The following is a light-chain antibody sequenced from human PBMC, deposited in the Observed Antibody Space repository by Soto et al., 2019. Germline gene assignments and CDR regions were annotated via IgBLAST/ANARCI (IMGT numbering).Light chain of an antibody. CDR3: QQYENWPG. J-gene: IGKJ4*01. CDR1: QSVDDN. Sequence: EIVLTQSPGTLCLSPGERATLSCRASQSVDDNLAWYQQKPGQAPRLLIYGASTRATGIPARFSGSGSGTEFTLTISGLQSEDFAVYYCQQYENWPGFGGGTKVDIK. V-gene: IGKV3-15*01. CDR2: GAS.